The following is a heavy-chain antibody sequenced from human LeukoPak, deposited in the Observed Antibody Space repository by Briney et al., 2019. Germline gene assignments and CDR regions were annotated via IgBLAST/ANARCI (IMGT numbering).Heavy chain of an antibody. J-gene: IGHJ4*02. D-gene: IGHD4-17*01. V-gene: IGHV3-21*01. CDR2: LVDSGAFM. Sequence: PGGSLRLSLAAPGFSFSSYSMTRVRQAPGKGLGWVSSLVDSGAFMHYADSVKGRFTISRDNAKNSLYLQMNSLRAEDTAVYYCARGSPADDYGDYLPYDYWGQGTLVTVSS. CDR3: ARGSPADDYGDYLPYDY. CDR1: GFSFSSYS.